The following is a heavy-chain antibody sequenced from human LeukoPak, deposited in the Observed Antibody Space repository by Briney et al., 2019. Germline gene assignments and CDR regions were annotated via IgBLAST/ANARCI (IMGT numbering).Heavy chain of an antibody. CDR2: ISYDGNNE. CDR3: AREKVGATTPLDY. CDR1: GFTLSSYG. Sequence: GGSLRLSCAASGFTLSSYGMHWVRQAPGKGLEWVAVISYDGNNEYYADSAKGRFTISRDNSKNTLYLQMNSLRAEDTAVYYCAREKVGATTPLDYWGQGTLVTVSS. J-gene: IGHJ4*02. D-gene: IGHD1-26*01. V-gene: IGHV3-30*03.